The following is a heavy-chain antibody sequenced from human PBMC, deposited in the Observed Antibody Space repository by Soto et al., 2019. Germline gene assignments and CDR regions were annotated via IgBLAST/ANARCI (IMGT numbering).Heavy chain of an antibody. J-gene: IGHJ6*02. CDR1: GGTFSSYA. D-gene: IGHD6-19*01. Sequence: QVQLVQSGAEVKKPGSSVKVSCTASGGTFSSYAISWVRQAPGQGLEWMGGIIPIFGTANYAQKFQGRVTITADKSTSTAYMELSSLRSEDTAVYYWARAVAVAGTGLNYYYGMDVWGQGTTVTVSS. V-gene: IGHV1-69*06. CDR3: ARAVAVAGTGLNYYYGMDV. CDR2: IIPIFGTA.